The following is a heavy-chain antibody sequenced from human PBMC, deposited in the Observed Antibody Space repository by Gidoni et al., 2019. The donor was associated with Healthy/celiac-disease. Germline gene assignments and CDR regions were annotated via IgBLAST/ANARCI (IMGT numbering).Heavy chain of an antibody. Sequence: VQLVESGGGLVKPGGSLSLSCAASVFTFSSNYESRVRQAPGKGLEWVSVIYSGGSTDYADSVKGRFTISRDNSKNTLYRQMNSLRAEDTAVYYCGRRGRLWSGEEYFQHWGQGTLVTVSS. CDR1: VFTFSSNY. D-gene: IGHD2-21*01. CDR3: GRRGRLWSGEEYFQH. V-gene: IGHV3-66*01. J-gene: IGHJ1*01. CDR2: IYSGGST.